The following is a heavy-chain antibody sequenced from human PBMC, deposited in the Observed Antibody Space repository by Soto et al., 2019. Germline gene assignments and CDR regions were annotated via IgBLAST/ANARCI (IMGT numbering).Heavy chain of an antibody. CDR3: AKNEGDFWSGYYTNYYYYIDV. Sequence: QVQLVESGGGVVQPGRSLRLSCAASGFTFSSYGMHWVRQAPGKGLEWVAVISYDGSNKYYADSVKGRFTISRDNSKNSLYLQMNNLRAEDTAVYYCAKNEGDFWSGYYTNYYYYIDVWGKGTTVTVSS. CDR2: ISYDGSNK. V-gene: IGHV3-30*18. D-gene: IGHD3-3*01. CDR1: GFTFSSYG. J-gene: IGHJ6*03.